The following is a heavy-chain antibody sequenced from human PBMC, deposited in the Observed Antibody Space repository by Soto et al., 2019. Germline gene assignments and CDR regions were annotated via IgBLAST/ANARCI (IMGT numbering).Heavy chain of an antibody. CDR2: IIPIFGTA. Sequence: ASVKVSCKASGGTFSSYAISWVRQAPGQGLEWMGGIIPIFGTANHAQKFQGRVTITADESTSTAYMELSSLRSEDTAVYYCASSDSSLNYYYYGMDVWGQGTTVTVSS. J-gene: IGHJ6*02. CDR3: ASSDSSLNYYYYGMDV. CDR1: GGTFSSYA. D-gene: IGHD6-6*01. V-gene: IGHV1-69*13.